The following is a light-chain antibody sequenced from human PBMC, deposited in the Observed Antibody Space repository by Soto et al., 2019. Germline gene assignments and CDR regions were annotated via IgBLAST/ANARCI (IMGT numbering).Light chain of an antibody. CDR1: SSDVGGYNY. CDR2: DVT. CDR3: CSYAGSYTWV. Sequence: QSALTQPRSVSGSPGQSVTISCTGTSSDVGGYNYVSWYQQHPGKAPKLMIYDVTQRPSGVPDRFSVSKSGNTASLTISGLQADDEADYYCCSYAGSYTWVFGGGTQLTVL. V-gene: IGLV2-11*01. J-gene: IGLJ3*02.